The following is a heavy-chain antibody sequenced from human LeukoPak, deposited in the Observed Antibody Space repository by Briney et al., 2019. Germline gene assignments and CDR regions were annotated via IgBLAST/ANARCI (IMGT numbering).Heavy chain of an antibody. Sequence: SETLSLTCTVSGGSISSSSYYWGWIRQPPGKGLEWIGSIYYSGSTYYNPSLKSRVTISVDTSKNQSSLKLSSVTAADTAVYYCARVEYSSSWYPTYNWFDPWGQGTLVTVSS. V-gene: IGHV4-39*07. CDR1: GGSISSSSYY. J-gene: IGHJ5*02. CDR2: IYYSGST. CDR3: ARVEYSSSWYPTYNWFDP. D-gene: IGHD6-13*01.